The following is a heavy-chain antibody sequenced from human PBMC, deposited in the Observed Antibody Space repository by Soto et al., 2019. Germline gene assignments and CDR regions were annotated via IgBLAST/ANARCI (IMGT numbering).Heavy chain of an antibody. CDR1: GFTFSSYW. V-gene: IGHV3-74*01. CDR3: ARDGARWGSKEDHTLAV. CDR2: IDEYGNTI. J-gene: IGHJ6*02. D-gene: IGHD2-8*02. Sequence: EVQLVESGGGLVQPGGSLRLSCATSGFTFSSYWRHWVRQVPGKGLLWVSRIDEYGNTINYADSVRGRFTISRDNARNTLYLEMNSLRAEDTALYYCARDGARWGSKEDHTLAVWGQGTTVTVSS.